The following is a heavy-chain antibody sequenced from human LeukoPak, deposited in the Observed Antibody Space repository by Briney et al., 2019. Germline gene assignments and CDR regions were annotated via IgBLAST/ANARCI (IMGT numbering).Heavy chain of an antibody. Sequence: ASVKVSCKASGYTFTSYDINWVRQATGQGLEWMGRINPNSGGTNYAQKFQGRVTMTRDTSISTAYMELSRLRSDDTAVYYCASGLGICSGGSCYSYWGQGTLVTVSS. D-gene: IGHD2-15*01. J-gene: IGHJ4*02. CDR2: INPNSGGT. CDR1: GYTFTSYD. V-gene: IGHV1-2*06. CDR3: ASGLGICSGGSCYSY.